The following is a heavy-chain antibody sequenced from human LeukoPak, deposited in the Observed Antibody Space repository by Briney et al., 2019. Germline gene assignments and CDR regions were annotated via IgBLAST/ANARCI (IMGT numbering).Heavy chain of an antibody. CDR3: AREDGAGGSSWYGY. V-gene: IGHV4-38-2*02. CDR1: GYSISSGYY. CDR2: IYHSGST. J-gene: IGHJ4*02. D-gene: IGHD6-13*01. Sequence: SETLSLTCTVSGYSISSGYYWGWIRQPPGKGLEWIGSIYHSGSTYYNPSLKSRVTTSVDTSKNQFSLKPSSVTAADTAVYYCAREDGAGGSSWYGYWGQGTLVTVSS.